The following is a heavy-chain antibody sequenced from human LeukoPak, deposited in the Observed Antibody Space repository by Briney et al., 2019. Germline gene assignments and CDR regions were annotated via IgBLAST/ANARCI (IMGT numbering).Heavy chain of an antibody. D-gene: IGHD3-22*01. CDR3: AKDQFPHYYDSSGYVLSYYGMDV. V-gene: IGHV3-74*01. J-gene: IGHJ6*02. CDR1: GFTFSSYW. Sequence: GGSLRLSCAASGFTFSSYWMHWVRQAPGKGLVWVSRINSDGSSTNYADSVKGRFTISRDNSKNTLYLQMNSLRAEDTAVYYCAKDQFPHYYDSSGYVLSYYGMDVWGQGTTVTVSS. CDR2: INSDGSST.